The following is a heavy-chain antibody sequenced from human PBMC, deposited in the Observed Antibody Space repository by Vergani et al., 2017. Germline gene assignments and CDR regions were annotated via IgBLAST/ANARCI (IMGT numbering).Heavy chain of an antibody. CDR3: AKTMREVVGFDY. V-gene: IGHV3-23*04. CDR2: ISGSGGST. Sequence: EVQLVESGGGLVQPGRSLRLSCAASGFTFDDYVMHWVRQAPGKGLEWVSAISGSGGSTYYADSVKGRFTISRDNSKNTLYLQMNSLRAEDTAVYYCAKTMREVVGFDYWGQGTLVTVSS. D-gene: IGHD3-22*01. J-gene: IGHJ4*02. CDR1: GFTFDDYV.